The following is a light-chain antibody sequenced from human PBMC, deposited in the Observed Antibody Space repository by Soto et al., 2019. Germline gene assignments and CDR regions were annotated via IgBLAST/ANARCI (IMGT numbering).Light chain of an antibody. J-gene: IGLJ1*01. CDR1: NSDVGGYNY. CDR2: EVS. CDR3: SSYTSIITLYV. Sequence: QSVLTQPASVSGSPGQSITISCTGTNSDVGGYNYVSWYQQHPGKAPELMIYEVSHRPSGVSNRFSGSKSDNTASLTISGLQAEDEADYYCSSYTSIITLYVFGAGTKLTVL. V-gene: IGLV2-14*01.